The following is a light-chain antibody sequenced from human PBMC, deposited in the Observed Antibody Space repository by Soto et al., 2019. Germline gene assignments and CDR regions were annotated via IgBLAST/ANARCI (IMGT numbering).Light chain of an antibody. CDR3: TSLTTSTTMI. Sequence: QSALTQPASVSGSPGQSITISCTGTSSDIGAYNFVSWYQQHPGKAPKLMLYDVNIRPSGVSNRFSGSKSGNTASLTISGLQDEDEADYYCTSLTTSTTMIFGGGTKLTVL. V-gene: IGLV2-14*03. J-gene: IGLJ2*01. CDR1: SSDIGAYNF. CDR2: DVN.